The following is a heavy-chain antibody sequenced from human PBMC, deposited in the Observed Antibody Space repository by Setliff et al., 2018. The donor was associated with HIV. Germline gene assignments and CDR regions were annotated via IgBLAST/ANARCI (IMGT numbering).Heavy chain of an antibody. D-gene: IGHD3-10*01. J-gene: IGHJ4*02. CDR2: INHSGST. V-gene: IGHV4-34*01. CDR1: GGSFSGYY. CDR3: ARLSGGMVPNY. Sequence: SETLSLTCAVYGGSFSGYYWSWIRQPPGKGLEWIGEINHSGSTNYNPSLKSRVTISVDTSKNQFSLKLSSVTAADTAVYYCARLSGGMVPNYWGPGTLVTVSS.